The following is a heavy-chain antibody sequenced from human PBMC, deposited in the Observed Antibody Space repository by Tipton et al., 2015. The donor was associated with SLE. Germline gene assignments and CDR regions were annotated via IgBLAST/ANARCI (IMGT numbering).Heavy chain of an antibody. Sequence: GLVKPSETLSLTCSVSGGSISNYYWSWIRQTPGKGLEWIGYRYYSGSTNYNPSLKSRVTISVDRSKNQFSLKLSSVTAADTAVYYCASTQRYNWNFFDYWGPGILVTVSS. CDR1: GGSISNYY. CDR3: ASTQRYNWNFFDY. D-gene: IGHD1-7*01. CDR2: RYYSGST. J-gene: IGHJ4*02. V-gene: IGHV4-59*08.